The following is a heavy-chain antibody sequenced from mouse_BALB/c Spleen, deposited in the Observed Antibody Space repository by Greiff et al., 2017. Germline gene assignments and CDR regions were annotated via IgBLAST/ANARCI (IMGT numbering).Heavy chain of an antibody. Sequence: DVKLQESGPGLVKPSQSLSLTCTVTGYSITSDYAWNWIRQFPGNKLEWMGYISYSGSTSYNPSLKSRISITRDTSKNQFFLQLNSVTTEDTATYYCARSGYYGSSYYYAMDYWGQGTSVTVSS. CDR3: ARSGYYGSSYYYAMDY. V-gene: IGHV3-2*02. CDR1: GYSITSDYA. D-gene: IGHD1-1*01. CDR2: ISYSGST. J-gene: IGHJ4*01.